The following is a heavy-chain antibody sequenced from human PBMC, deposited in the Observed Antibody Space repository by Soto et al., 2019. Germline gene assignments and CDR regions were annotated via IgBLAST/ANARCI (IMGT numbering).Heavy chain of an antibody. CDR3: AKPPPREDIVVVVAATFFDY. CDR1: GFTFSSYA. D-gene: IGHD2-15*01. Sequence: EVQLLESGGGLVQPGGSLRLSCAASGFTFSSYAMSWVRQAPGKGLEWVSAISGSGGSTYYADSVKGRFTISRDNSRNPLYLQMHSLRAEDPAVYYCAKPPPREDIVVVVAATFFDYWGQGTLVTVSS. CDR2: ISGSGGST. V-gene: IGHV3-23*01. J-gene: IGHJ4*02.